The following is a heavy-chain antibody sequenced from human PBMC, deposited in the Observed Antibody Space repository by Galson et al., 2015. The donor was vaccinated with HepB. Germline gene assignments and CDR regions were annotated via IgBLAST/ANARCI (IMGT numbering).Heavy chain of an antibody. D-gene: IGHD5-12*01. CDR3: ARDKGYAEGGDYYYYYGMDV. V-gene: IGHV3-33*08. Sequence: SLRLSCAASGFTFSSYAMHWVRQAPGKGLEWVAVIWYDGSNKYYADSVKGRFTISRDNSKNTLYLQINGLRAEDTAVYYCARDKGYAEGGDYYYYYGMDVWGQGTTVTVSS. CDR2: IWYDGSNK. J-gene: IGHJ6*02. CDR1: GFTFSSYA.